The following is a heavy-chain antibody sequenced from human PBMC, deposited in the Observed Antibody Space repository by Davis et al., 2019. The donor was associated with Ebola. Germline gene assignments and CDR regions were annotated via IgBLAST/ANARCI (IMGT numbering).Heavy chain of an antibody. V-gene: IGHV3-33*08. CDR3: ARDAFSLSRYDTEDH. CDR1: GFTFSRSG. Sequence: GESLKISCAASGFTFSRSGMHWVRQAPGKGLEWVALISSDGSNEYYADSVKGRFTISRDNARDSLYLQMDSLRVEDTAIYYCARDAFSLSRYDTEDHWGQGTLVTVSS. CDR2: ISSDGSNE. D-gene: IGHD3-9*01. J-gene: IGHJ4*02.